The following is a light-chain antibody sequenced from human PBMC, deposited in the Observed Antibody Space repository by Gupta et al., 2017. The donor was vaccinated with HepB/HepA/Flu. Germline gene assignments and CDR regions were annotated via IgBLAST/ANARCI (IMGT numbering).Light chain of an antibody. CDR2: GAS. CDR1: QSFTRGY. Sequence: EIVFTQSPGTLSLSPGERATLSCRASQSFTRGYLAWYQQKPGQAPRLLIYGASSRATGIPDRFSGSESGTDFTLTISRREPEDFAVYYCQHYDDSIPHSFGGGTKLEMK. V-gene: IGKV3-20*01. J-gene: IGKJ4*01. CDR3: QHYDDSIPHS.